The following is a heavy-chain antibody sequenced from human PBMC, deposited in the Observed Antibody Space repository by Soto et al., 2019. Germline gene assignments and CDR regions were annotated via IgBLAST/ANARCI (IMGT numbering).Heavy chain of an antibody. V-gene: IGHV1-69*01. D-gene: IGHD6-25*01. J-gene: IGHJ4*02. CDR2: IIPIFGTI. CDR1: GGTFSNYP. Sequence: QVQLVQSGAEVKKPGSSVKVSCKASGGTFSNYPFTWVRQAPGQGLEWMGGIIPIFGTITYAQKFQGRVTISADESTSTAYMEMSSLTSEDTAVYYCARHRTVATTKGYDYWGQGTLVTVSS. CDR3: ARHRTVATTKGYDY.